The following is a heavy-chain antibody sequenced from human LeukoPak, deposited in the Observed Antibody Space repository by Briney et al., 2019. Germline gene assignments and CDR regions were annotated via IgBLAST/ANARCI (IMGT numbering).Heavy chain of an antibody. D-gene: IGHD3-3*01. J-gene: IGHJ4*02. CDR3: ARGGLGFDTSGFSQ. CDR2: INHSGST. Sequence: SETLSLTCAVYGGSFSDYYWSWIRQSSGKGLEWIGEINHSGSTNYNPSLQSRVTISLDTSKNQFYLKLRSLTAADTAVYFCARGGLGFDTSGFSQWGQGTLVTVSS. V-gene: IGHV4-34*01. CDR1: GGSFSDYY.